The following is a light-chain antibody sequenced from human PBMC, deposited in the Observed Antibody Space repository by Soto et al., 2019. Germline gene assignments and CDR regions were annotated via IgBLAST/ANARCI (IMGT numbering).Light chain of an antibody. CDR2: GAS. J-gene: IGKJ2*01. CDR1: QSVYNNY. CDR3: QQYGLPPHS. Sequence: EMGLTQSPGTLSLSPGERATLSCRASQSVYNNYVAWYQQKPGQTPRLLVNGASNRATGIPDRFSGGGSGTDFTLTISSLEPEDFAVYYCQQYGLPPHSFGQGTRVEIK. V-gene: IGKV3-20*01.